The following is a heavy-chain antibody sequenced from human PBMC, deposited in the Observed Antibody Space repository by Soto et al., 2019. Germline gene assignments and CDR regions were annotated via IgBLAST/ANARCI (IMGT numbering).Heavy chain of an antibody. D-gene: IGHD1-26*01. CDR2: INPNGGVT. V-gene: IGHV1-2*02. CDR1: GDSFNDYY. CDR3: ATESGGATATVDYYYFYMDG. Sequence: ASVKVSCKTSGDSFNDYYIHWVRQAPGQGLEWMGWINPNGGVTKYAQKFQGRVTVTRDTSIRTVYMELSSLRSDDTAVYYCATESGGATATVDYYYFYMDGWGKGTTVTVAS. J-gene: IGHJ6*03.